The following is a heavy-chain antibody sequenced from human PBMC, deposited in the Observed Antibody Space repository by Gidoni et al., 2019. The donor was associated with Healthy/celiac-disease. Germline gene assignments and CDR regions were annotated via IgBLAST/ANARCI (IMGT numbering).Heavy chain of an antibody. Sequence: EVQLLESGGGLVQPGGSLRLSCAASGCPFRRYAMRWVRQAPGKGLEWVSVISGSGGSTYYEDSVKGRFTISRDNSKNTLYLQMNSLRAEDTAVYYCAKDGPPPPAFDWENYGMDVWGQGTTVTVSS. CDR1: GCPFRRYA. D-gene: IGHD3-9*01. V-gene: IGHV3-23*01. CDR3: AKDGPPPPAFDWENYGMDV. CDR2: ISGSGGST. J-gene: IGHJ6*02.